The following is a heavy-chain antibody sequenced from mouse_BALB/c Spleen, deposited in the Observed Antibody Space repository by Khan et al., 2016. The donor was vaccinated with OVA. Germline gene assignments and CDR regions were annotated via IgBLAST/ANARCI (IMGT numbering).Heavy chain of an antibody. D-gene: IGHD1-1*01. CDR1: GYTFINYW. J-gene: IGHJ2*01. CDR2: INPSTGYT. CDR3: ARRGLRWDFDY. V-gene: IGHV1-4*01. Sequence: VQLQQSGAELATPGASVKMSCKASGYTFINYWILWVKQRPGQGLEWIGYINPSTGYTEYNQNFKDKATLTAEKSASTAYMQLSSLTSEDSAVYYCARRGLRWDFDYWGQGTTLTVSS.